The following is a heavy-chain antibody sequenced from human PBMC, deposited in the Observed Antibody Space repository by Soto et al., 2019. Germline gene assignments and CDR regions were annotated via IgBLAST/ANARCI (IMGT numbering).Heavy chain of an antibody. CDR3: ARSGRGSNRLDY. CDR2: IYYSGNT. D-gene: IGHD3-16*01. J-gene: IGHJ4*02. Sequence: QVQLQESGPGLVKPSETLSLTCTVSGASISNYYWSWIRQPPGKGLEWLGYIYYSGNTNHNPSLKSRVTISIDTSKNQFSLRLTSVTAADTAAYYCARSGRGSNRLDYWGQGTLVTVSS. V-gene: IGHV4-59*01. CDR1: GASISNYY.